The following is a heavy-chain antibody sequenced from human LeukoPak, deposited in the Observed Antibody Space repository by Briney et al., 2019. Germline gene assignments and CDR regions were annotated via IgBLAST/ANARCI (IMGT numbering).Heavy chain of an antibody. CDR2: IRSKASGGAI. D-gene: IGHD1-14*01. CDR3: TREVDGMSAY. CDR1: GFNFGNYA. V-gene: IGHV3-49*04. J-gene: IGHJ4*02. Sequence: GGSLRLSCTASGFNFGNYAMSWVRQAPGKGLEWLGFIRSKASGGAIEYDPSVDGRFTISRDDSKSIAYLQMTRLKTEDTATYFCTREVDGMSAYWGQGTLVTVSS.